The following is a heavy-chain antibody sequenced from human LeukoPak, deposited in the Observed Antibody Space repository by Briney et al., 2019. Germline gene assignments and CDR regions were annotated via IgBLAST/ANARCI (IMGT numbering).Heavy chain of an antibody. D-gene: IGHD3-9*01. CDR2: ISDTGSTI. J-gene: IGHJ4*02. CDR1: GFTFTYYN. Sequence: GGSLRLSCESSGFTFTYYNLNWVRQAPGRGLEWVSYISDTGSTIYYADSVKGRFTISRDNAKNSLYLQMNSLRVEDTAVYYCARDGAILTGYYTRGASDYWGQGTLVTVSS. V-gene: IGHV3-48*04. CDR3: ARDGAILTGYYTRGASDY.